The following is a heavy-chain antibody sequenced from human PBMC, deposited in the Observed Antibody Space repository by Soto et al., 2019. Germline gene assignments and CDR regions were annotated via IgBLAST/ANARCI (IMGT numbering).Heavy chain of an antibody. V-gene: IGHV3-30*18. J-gene: IGHJ3*02. CDR2: ISYDGSNK. CDR1: GFTFSSYG. D-gene: IGHD3-22*01. CDR3: AKAYYYDSSGYYFSSAFDI. Sequence: GGSLRLSCAASGFTFSSYGMHWVRQAPGKGLEWVAVISYDGSNKYYADSVKGRFTISRDNSKNTLYLQMNSLRAEDTAVYYCAKAYYYDSSGYYFSSAFDIWGQGTIVTVSS.